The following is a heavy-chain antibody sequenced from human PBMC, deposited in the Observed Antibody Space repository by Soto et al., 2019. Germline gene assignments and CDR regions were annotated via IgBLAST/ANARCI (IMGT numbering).Heavy chain of an antibody. CDR2: IIPILGIA. J-gene: IGHJ4*02. Sequence: GASVKVSCKASGGTFSSYTISWVRQAPGQGLEWMGRIIPILGIANYAQKFQGRVTITADKSTSTAYMELSSLRSEDTAVYYCAACCSCYFRSLKAVESPGRFDYWGQGTLVTVSS. V-gene: IGHV1-69*02. D-gene: IGHD2-15*01. CDR3: AACCSCYFRSLKAVESPGRFDY. CDR1: GGTFSSYT.